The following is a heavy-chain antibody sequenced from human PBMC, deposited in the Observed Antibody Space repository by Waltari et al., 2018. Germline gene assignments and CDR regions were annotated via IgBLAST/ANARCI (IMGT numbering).Heavy chain of an antibody. J-gene: IGHJ3*02. Sequence: QVQLQESGPGLVKPSQTLSLTCTVSGGSISSGSYYWSWIRQPAGKGREWIGRIDTSGSTNYNPALKSRVTISVDTSKNQFSLKLSSVTAADTAVYYCAGGSIDAFDIWGQGTMVTVSS. CDR3: AGGSIDAFDI. V-gene: IGHV4-61*02. CDR1: GGSISSGSYY. CDR2: IDTSGST. D-gene: IGHD3-3*02.